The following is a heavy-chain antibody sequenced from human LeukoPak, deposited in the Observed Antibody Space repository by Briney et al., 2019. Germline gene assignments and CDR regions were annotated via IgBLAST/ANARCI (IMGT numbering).Heavy chain of an antibody. CDR2: TYYRSKWYN. CDR3: ARDLDYGDYGGSAFDI. V-gene: IGHV6-1*01. J-gene: IGHJ3*02. D-gene: IGHD4-17*01. CDR1: GDSVSSNSAA. Sequence: SQTLSLTCAISGDSVSSNSAAWDWIRQSPSRGLEWLGRTYYRSKWYNDYAVSVKSRITINPDTSKNQFSLQLNSVTPEDTAVYYCARDLDYGDYGGSAFDIWGQGTMVTVSS.